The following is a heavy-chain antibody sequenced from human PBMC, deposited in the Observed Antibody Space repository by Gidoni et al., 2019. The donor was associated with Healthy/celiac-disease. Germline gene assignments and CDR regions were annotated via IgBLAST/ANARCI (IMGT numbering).Heavy chain of an antibody. CDR2: IYTSGST. V-gene: IGHV4-61*02. D-gene: IGHD3-16*01. J-gene: IGHJ3*02. CDR1: GGSISSGSYY. Sequence: QVQLQESGPGLVKPPQTLSLTCTVSGGSISSGSYYWSWIRQPAGKGLEWIGRIYTSGSTNYNPSLKSRVTISVDTSKNQFSLKLSSVTAADTAVYYCARASYDYVWGTPGAFDIWGQGTMVTVSS. CDR3: ARASYDYVWGTPGAFDI.